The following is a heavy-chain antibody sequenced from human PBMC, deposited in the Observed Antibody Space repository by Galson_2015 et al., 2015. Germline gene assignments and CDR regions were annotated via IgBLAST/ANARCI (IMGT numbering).Heavy chain of an antibody. D-gene: IGHD3-22*01. Sequence: SLRLSCAASGFTFSGSAMHWVRQASGKGLEWVGRIRSKANSYATAYAASVKGRFTISRDDSKNTAYLQMNSLKTEDTAVYYCTRLNADYYDSSGYYNERDYSGQRTLVTVSS. CDR3: TRLNADYYDSSGYYNERDY. J-gene: IGHJ4*02. CDR1: GFTFSGSA. CDR2: IRSKANSYAT. V-gene: IGHV3-73*01.